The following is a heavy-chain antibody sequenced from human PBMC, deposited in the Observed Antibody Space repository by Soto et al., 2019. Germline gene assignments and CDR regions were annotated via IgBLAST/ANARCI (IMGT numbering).Heavy chain of an antibody. CDR2: IYHSGST. Sequence: SDTLSLTXAVSGGSISRGVYSWSWIRQPPGKGLEGIGYIYHSGSTYYNPSLKSRVTISVDRSKNQFSLKLSSVTAADSAVYYCARLGIQLWTFDYWGQGSLVTVSS. V-gene: IGHV4-30-2*01. CDR3: ARLGIQLWTFDY. CDR1: GGSISRGVYS. D-gene: IGHD5-18*01. J-gene: IGHJ4*02.